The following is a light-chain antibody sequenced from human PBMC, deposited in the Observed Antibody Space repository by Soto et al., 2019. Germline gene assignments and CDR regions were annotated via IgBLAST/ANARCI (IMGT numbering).Light chain of an antibody. CDR1: QSISSY. J-gene: IGKJ4*01. CDR2: AAS. Sequence: DIQMTQSPSSLSASVGDRVTITCRASQSISSYLNWYQQKPGKAPKLLIYAASSLQSGVPSRFSGSGSGTDFTLTISSLQPEDFATYYCKQSYSTLTFGGGTKVEIK. CDR3: KQSYSTLT. V-gene: IGKV1-39*01.